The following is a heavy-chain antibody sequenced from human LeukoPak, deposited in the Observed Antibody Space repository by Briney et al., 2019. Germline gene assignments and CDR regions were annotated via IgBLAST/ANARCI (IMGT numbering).Heavy chain of an antibody. Sequence: GGSLRLSCAASGFTFSSCAMSWVRQAPGKGLEWFSAISGSGGSTYYADSVKGRFTISRDNSKSMLYLEMNSLRAEDTATYYCAARPTSAAVAPSDFWGQGTLVTVSS. CDR2: ISGSGGST. V-gene: IGHV3-23*01. CDR3: AARPTSAAVAPSDF. J-gene: IGHJ4*02. CDR1: GFTFSSCA. D-gene: IGHD6-19*01.